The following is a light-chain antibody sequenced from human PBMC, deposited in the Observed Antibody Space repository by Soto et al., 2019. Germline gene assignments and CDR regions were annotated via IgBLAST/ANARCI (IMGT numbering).Light chain of an antibody. CDR1: QTVSSNY. CDR3: QQYGTSPRT. CDR2: GAS. J-gene: IGKJ1*01. Sequence: EIVLTQSPGTLSLSPGERATLSCRASQTVSSNYLAWYQQKPGQAPGHLIYGASSRATGIPDRFSGSGSGTDFTLTISRLEPEDFALYYCQQYGTSPRTFGQGTKVEIK. V-gene: IGKV3-20*01.